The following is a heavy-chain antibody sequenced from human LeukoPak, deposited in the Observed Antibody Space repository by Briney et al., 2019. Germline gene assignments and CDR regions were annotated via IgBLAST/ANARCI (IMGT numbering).Heavy chain of an antibody. J-gene: IGHJ4*02. CDR3: TRWTYYYDSGSYSH. D-gene: IGHD3-10*01. CDR1: GFTFTDYA. V-gene: IGHV1-3*01. Sequence: GGSVKVSCKASGFTFTDYAIHWVRQAPGQRLEGMGWINADNGNTKYSQKFQDRVTITRDTSASTAYMELSSLRSEDTAVYYCTRWTYYYDSGSYSHWGQGTLVTVSS. CDR2: INADNGNT.